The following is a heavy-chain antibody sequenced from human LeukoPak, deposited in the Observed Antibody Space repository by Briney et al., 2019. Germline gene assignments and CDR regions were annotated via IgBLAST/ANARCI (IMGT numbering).Heavy chain of an antibody. CDR3: AKAISSTSWNYYYYMDV. J-gene: IGHJ6*03. CDR1: GFTFSSYA. V-gene: IGHV3-23*01. Sequence: GGSLRLSCAASGFTFSSYAMSWVRQAPGKGLEWVSAISGSGGSTYYADSVKGRFTISRDNSKNTLYLQMNSLRAEDTAVYYCAKAISSTSWNYYYYMDVWGKGTTVTVSS. CDR2: ISGSGGST. D-gene: IGHD2-2*01.